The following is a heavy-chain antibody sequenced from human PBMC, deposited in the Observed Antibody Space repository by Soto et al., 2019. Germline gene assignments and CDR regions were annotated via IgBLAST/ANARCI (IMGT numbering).Heavy chain of an antibody. J-gene: IGHJ6*02. D-gene: IGHD3-22*01. Sequence: LRLSCAASGFTFSSYDMHWVRQATGKGLEWVSAIGTAGDTYYPGSVKGRFTISRENAKNSLYLQMNSLRAGDTAVYYCARAASWYYYDSSGSYYYGMDVWGQGTTVTSP. CDR1: GFTFSSYD. CDR2: IGTAGDT. CDR3: ARAASWYYYDSSGSYYYGMDV. V-gene: IGHV3-13*04.